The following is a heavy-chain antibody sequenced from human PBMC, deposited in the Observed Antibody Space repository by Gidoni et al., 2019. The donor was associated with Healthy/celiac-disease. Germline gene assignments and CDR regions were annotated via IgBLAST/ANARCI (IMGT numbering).Heavy chain of an antibody. CDR3: AREGFIDDYYGMDV. J-gene: IGHJ6*02. Sequence: EVQLVESGGGLVQPGGSLRLSCAASGFTVSSNYMSWVRQSPGKGLEWVSVIYSGGSTYYADSVKGRFTISRHNSKNTLYLQMNSLRAEDTAVYYCAREGFIDDYYGMDVWGQGTTVTVSS. CDR1: GFTVSSNY. V-gene: IGHV3-53*04. CDR2: IYSGGST.